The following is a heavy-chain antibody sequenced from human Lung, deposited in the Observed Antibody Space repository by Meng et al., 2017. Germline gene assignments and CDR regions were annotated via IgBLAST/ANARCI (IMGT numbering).Heavy chain of an antibody. D-gene: IGHD4-11*01. J-gene: IGHJ4*02. V-gene: IGHV4-34*01. CDR2: INHSGST. CDR3: ARGPTTMAHDFDY. Sequence: QEQLQKGGPGLLKPSETLSLACVVPGGSFSDYYWCWIRQPPGKGLEWIGEINHSGSTNYNPSLESRATISVDTSQNNLSLKLSSVTAADSAVYYCARGPTTMAHDFDYWGQGTLVTVSS. CDR1: GGSFSDYY.